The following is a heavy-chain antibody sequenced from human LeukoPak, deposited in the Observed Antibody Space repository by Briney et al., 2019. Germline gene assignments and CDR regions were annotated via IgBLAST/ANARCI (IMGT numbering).Heavy chain of an antibody. V-gene: IGHV1-46*01. CDR2: INPSGGST. Sequence: ASVKVSCKASGYNSISYYRHGVRQAPGQGLEWMGIINPSGGSTSCAQKFQDRVTMTRDTSTSTVYMELSSLKSEDTAVYYCAREDVVLVDAVRYYYYGMDVWGQGTTVTVSS. D-gene: IGHD2-8*01. J-gene: IGHJ6*02. CDR1: GYNSISYY. CDR3: AREDVVLVDAVRYYYYGMDV.